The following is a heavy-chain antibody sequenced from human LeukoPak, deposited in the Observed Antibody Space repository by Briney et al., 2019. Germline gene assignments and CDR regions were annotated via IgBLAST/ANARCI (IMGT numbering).Heavy chain of an antibody. Sequence: QTGGSLRLSCAASGFTLSSYWMHWVRQAPGKGLEWVSGISGNGGSTYHADSVKGRFTISRDNSKNTLYLQMNSLRAEDTAVYYCVKDPQNQRLKNYYFDYRGQGTLVTVSS. V-gene: IGHV3-23*01. D-gene: IGHD2-8*01. CDR1: GFTLSSYW. CDR2: ISGNGGST. J-gene: IGHJ4*02. CDR3: VKDPQNQRLKNYYFDY.